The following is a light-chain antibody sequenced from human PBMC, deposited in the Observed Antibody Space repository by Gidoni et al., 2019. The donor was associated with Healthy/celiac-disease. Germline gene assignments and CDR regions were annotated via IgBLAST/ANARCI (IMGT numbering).Light chain of an antibody. CDR1: QSVSSN. CDR2: GAT. V-gene: IGKV3-15*01. Sequence: STGTLSVSPGERATLSCRASQSVSSNLAWYQQKPGQAPRLLIYGATTRATGIPARFSGSGSGTEFTLTISSLQSEDFAVYYCQQYNNWPQTFGXXTKVEIK. CDR3: QQYNNWPQT. J-gene: IGKJ1*01.